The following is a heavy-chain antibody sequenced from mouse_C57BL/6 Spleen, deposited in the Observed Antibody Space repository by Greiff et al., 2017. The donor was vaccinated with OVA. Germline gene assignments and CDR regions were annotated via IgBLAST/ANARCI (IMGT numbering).Heavy chain of an antibody. V-gene: IGHV1-52*01. D-gene: IGHD1-1*01. Sequence: VQLQQPGAELVRPGSSVKLSCKASGYTFTSYWMYWVKQRPIQGLEWIGNIDPSDSETHYNQKFKDKATLTVDKSSSTAYMQLSSLTSEDSAVYYCASYYGSSYSYWGQGTTLTVSS. J-gene: IGHJ2*01. CDR1: GYTFTSYW. CDR3: ASYYGSSYSY. CDR2: IDPSDSET.